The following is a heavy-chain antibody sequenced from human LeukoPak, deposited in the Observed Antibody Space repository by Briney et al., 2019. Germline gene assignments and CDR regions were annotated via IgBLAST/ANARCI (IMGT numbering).Heavy chain of an antibody. D-gene: IGHD2-2*01. CDR1: GGSISSYY. Sequence: SETLSLTCTVSGGSISSYYWSWIRQPPGKGLEWIGYIYYSGSTNYNPSLKSRVTISVDTSKNQFSLKLSSVTAADTAVYYCASEYCSSATCRFDYWGQGTLVTVSS. V-gene: IGHV4-59*01. CDR2: IYYSGST. J-gene: IGHJ4*02. CDR3: ASEYCSSATCRFDY.